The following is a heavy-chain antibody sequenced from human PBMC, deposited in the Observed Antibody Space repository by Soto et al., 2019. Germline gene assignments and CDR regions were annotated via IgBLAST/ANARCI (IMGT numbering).Heavy chain of an antibody. J-gene: IGHJ5*02. CDR3: ARDTYYYDSSGYYYGWFDP. D-gene: IGHD3-22*01. V-gene: IGHV1-69*01. Sequence: QVQLVQSGAEVKKPGSSVKVSCKASGGTFSSYAISWVRQAPGQGLEWMGGIIPIFGTANYAQKFQGRVTITADESTRTAYMELSSLRSEDTAVYYCARDTYYYDSSGYYYGWFDPWGQGTLVTVSS. CDR1: GGTFSSYA. CDR2: IIPIFGTA.